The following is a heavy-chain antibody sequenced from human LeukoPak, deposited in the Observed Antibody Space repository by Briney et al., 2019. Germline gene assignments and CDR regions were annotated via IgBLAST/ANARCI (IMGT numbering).Heavy chain of an antibody. Sequence: SETLSLTCTVSGGSISSYYWSWIRQPPGKGLEWIGYIYYSGSTNYNPSLKSRVTISVDTSKNQFSLKLSSVTAADTAVYYCARSPKSITMVRGVTWENYWGQGTLVTVSS. V-gene: IGHV4-59*01. D-gene: IGHD3-10*01. CDR2: IYYSGST. J-gene: IGHJ4*02. CDR3: ARSPKSITMVRGVTWENY. CDR1: GGSISSYY.